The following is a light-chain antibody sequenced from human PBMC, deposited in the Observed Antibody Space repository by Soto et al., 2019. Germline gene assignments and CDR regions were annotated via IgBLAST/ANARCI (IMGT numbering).Light chain of an antibody. V-gene: IGLV2-14*03. Sequence: QSALTQPASASGSPGRSVTISCTGTSSDVGDFNYVSWYQHLPGRAPKLIIYDVTNRPSGISYRFSASKSGRTASLTISGLQAEDEADYYCSSYSSSTTHVVFGGGTKVTVL. CDR2: DVT. J-gene: IGLJ2*01. CDR3: SSYSSSTTHVV. CDR1: SSDVGDFNY.